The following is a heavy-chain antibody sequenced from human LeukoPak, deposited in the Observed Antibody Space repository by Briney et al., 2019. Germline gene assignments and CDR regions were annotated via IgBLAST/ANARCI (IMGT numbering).Heavy chain of an antibody. D-gene: IGHD5-18*01. CDR1: GGSFSGYY. CDR3: AREVVDTATNAFDI. V-gene: IGHV4-34*01. CDR2: INHSGST. J-gene: IGHJ3*02. Sequence: SETLSLTCAVYGGSFSGYYWSWIRQPPGEGLEWIGEINHSGSTNYNPSLKSRATISVDTSKNQFSLKLSSVTAADTAVYYCAREVVDTATNAFDIWGQGTMVTVSS.